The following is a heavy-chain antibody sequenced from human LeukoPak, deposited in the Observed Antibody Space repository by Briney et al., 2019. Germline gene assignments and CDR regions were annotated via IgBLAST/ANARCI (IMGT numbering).Heavy chain of an antibody. V-gene: IGHV4-4*02. J-gene: IGHJ4*02. CDR3: AREYYDFWSGTYYFDY. Sequence: SETLSLTCAVSGGSISSSNWWNWVRQPPGKGLEWIGEIYHSGSTNYNPSLKSRVTISVDKSKNQFSLKLGSVTAADTAVYYCAREYYDFWSGTYYFDYWGQGTLVTVSS. CDR2: IYHSGST. CDR1: GGSISSSNW. D-gene: IGHD3-3*01.